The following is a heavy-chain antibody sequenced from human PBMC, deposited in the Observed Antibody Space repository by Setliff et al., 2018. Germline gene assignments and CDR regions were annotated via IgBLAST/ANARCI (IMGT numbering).Heavy chain of an antibody. Sequence: SETLSLTCTVSGGSISVYYWTWLRQPPGKRLEWIGYIYYSGSTNYNPSLESRVTISVDTSKNQFSLRLNSATAADTAVYYCARLRGAFDYWGQGTLVTVSS. J-gene: IGHJ4*02. CDR2: IYYSGST. D-gene: IGHD3-16*01. CDR1: GGSISVYY. CDR3: ARLRGAFDY. V-gene: IGHV4-59*01.